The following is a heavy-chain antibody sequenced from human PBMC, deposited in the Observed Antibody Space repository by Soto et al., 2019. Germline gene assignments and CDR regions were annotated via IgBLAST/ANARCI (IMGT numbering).Heavy chain of an antibody. CDR3: ARGGYYDSSGYYPPLSRYYYYYGMDV. D-gene: IGHD3-22*01. CDR2: INHSGST. Sequence: PSETLSLTCAVYGGSFSGYYWSWIRQPPGKGLEWIGEINHSGSTNYNPSLKSRVTISVDTSKNQFSLKLSSVTAADTAVYYCARGGYYDSSGYYPPLSRYYYYYGMDVWGQGTTVTVSS. J-gene: IGHJ6*02. CDR1: GGSFSGYY. V-gene: IGHV4-34*01.